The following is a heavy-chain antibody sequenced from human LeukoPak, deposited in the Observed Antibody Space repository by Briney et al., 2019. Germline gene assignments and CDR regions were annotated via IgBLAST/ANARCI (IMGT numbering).Heavy chain of an antibody. CDR2: IYYRGST. J-gene: IGHJ6*02. Sequence: SETLSLTCTVSGGSISSYYWSWIRQPPGKGLEWIGYIYYRGSTNYNPSLKSRVTISVDTSKNQFSLKLSSVTAADTAVYYCARHHCSGGSCYLGPRYYYYGMDVWGQGTTVTVSS. CDR3: ARHHCSGGSCYLGPRYYYYGMDV. CDR1: GGSISSYY. D-gene: IGHD2-15*01. V-gene: IGHV4-59*08.